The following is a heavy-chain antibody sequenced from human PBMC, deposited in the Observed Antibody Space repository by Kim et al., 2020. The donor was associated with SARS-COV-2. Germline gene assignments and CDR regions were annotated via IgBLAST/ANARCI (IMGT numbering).Heavy chain of an antibody. Sequence: KSRVTISVGTSKNQFSLKLSSVPAADTAVYYCARGSVPAAILFVDGFDYWGQGTLVTVSS. D-gene: IGHD2-2*02. V-gene: IGHV4-30-2*05. CDR3: ARGSVPAAILFVDGFDY. J-gene: IGHJ4*02.